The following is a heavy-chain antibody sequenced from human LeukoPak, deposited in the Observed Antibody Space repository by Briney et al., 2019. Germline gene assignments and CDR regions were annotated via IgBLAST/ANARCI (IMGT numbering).Heavy chain of an antibody. CDR2: ISGSSGTT. D-gene: IGHD4-23*01. CDR1: GFTFDDYA. V-gene: IGHV3-23*01. CDR3: AKDVTPGRESFDY. J-gene: IGHJ4*02. Sequence: GGSLRLSCAASGFTFDDYAMHWVRQAPGKGLEWVSGISGSSGTTYYADSVKGRFTISRDNSKTTLYLQLTSLRVEDTATYYCAKDVTPGRESFDYWGQGTVVTVSS.